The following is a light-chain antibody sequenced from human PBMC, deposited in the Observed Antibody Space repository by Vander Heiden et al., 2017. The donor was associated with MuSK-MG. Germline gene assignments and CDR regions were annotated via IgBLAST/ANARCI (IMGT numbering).Light chain of an antibody. V-gene: IGKV3-11*01. Sequence: EIVLTQSPATLSLSPGETATLSCRASQSVTRFLGWYQQRPGQAPRLLIYDTFHRATGVPARFSGSGSETDFTLTISSLDPEDFAVYYCQQRDNWPLTFGQGTKVEIK. CDR2: DTF. J-gene: IGKJ1*01. CDR1: QSVTRF. CDR3: QQRDNWPLT.